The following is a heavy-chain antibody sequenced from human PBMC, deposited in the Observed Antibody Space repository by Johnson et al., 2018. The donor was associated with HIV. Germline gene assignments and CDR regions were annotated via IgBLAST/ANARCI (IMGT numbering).Heavy chain of an antibody. CDR3: ARDESGSSWAFDI. J-gene: IGHJ3*02. Sequence: VQLVESGGGVVQPGRSLRLSCAASGFSFSDYYMHWIRQAPGKGLEWVSGMNWKGGSPGYADSVKGRFTISRDNARNSLFLQMNSLRAEDTALYYCARDESGSSWAFDIWGQGTMVTVSS. CDR1: GFSFSDYY. CDR2: MNWKGGSP. D-gene: IGHD6-13*01. V-gene: IGHV3-20*04.